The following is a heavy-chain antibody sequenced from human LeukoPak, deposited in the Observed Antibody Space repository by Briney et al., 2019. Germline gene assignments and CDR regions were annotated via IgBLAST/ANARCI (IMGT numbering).Heavy chain of an antibody. CDR1: GGSFSGYY. CDR3: ARENWSGNWFDP. CDR2: INHSGST. Sequence: SETLSLTCAVYGGSFSGYYWSWIRQPPGKGLEWIGEINHSGSTNYNPSLKSRVTISVDTSKNQFSLKLSSVTAADTAVYYCARENWSGNWFDPWGQGTLVTVSS. V-gene: IGHV4-34*01. D-gene: IGHD1-1*01. J-gene: IGHJ5*02.